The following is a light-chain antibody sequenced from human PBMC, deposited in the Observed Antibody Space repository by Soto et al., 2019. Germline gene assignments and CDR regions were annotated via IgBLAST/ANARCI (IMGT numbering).Light chain of an antibody. CDR3: SSYTATRTNV. V-gene: IGLV2-14*01. J-gene: IGLJ1*01. CDR1: SSDVGGYNY. Sequence: QSVLTQPASVSGSPGQTVTISCTGTSSDVGGYNYVSWYHQLPGEAPKLVISGVTDRPSGVSNRCPGSKSGNTASLTVSGLQAEDEGDYYCSSYTATRTNVFGTGTKGTVL. CDR2: GVT.